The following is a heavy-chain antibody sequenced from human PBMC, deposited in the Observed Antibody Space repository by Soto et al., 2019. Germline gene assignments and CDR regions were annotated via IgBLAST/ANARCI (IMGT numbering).Heavy chain of an antibody. D-gene: IGHD4-17*01. CDR1: GGSISSGGYS. V-gene: IGHV4-30-2*01. Sequence: SETLSLTCAVSGGSISSGGYSWSWIRQPPGKGLEWIGYIYRSGSTYYNPSLKSRVTISVDRSKNQFSLKLSSVTAADTAVYYCARGDMTTVTLDYWGQGTLVTVSS. J-gene: IGHJ4*02. CDR3: ARGDMTTVTLDY. CDR2: IYRSGST.